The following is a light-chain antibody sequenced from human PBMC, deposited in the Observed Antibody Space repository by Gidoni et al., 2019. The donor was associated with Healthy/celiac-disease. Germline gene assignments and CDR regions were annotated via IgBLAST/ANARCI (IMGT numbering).Light chain of an antibody. CDR3: QQSYSTPLT. CDR1: QSISSY. J-gene: IGKJ4*01. V-gene: IGKV1-39*01. Sequence: DIQMTQSPSSRSASVGDRVTITCRASQSISSYLNWYQQKPGTAPKLLIYAASSLQSGVLSRFSGSGSGTDFPLTLSSLQPEDFATYYCQQSYSTPLTFGGGTKVEIK. CDR2: AAS.